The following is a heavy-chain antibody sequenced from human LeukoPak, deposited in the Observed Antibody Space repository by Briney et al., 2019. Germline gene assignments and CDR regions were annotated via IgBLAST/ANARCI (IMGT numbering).Heavy chain of an antibody. Sequence: PGGSLRLSCAASGFTFSSYSMTWVRQAPGKGLEWVSSISGSGHSTYYADSVKGRFTISRDNSKNTLYLQMNSLRAEDTAVYYCAKDSPIGYCSGGSCWGRGDYWGQGTLVTVSS. V-gene: IGHV3-23*01. D-gene: IGHD2-15*01. J-gene: IGHJ4*02. CDR3: AKDSPIGYCSGGSCWGRGDY. CDR2: ISGSGHST. CDR1: GFTFSSYS.